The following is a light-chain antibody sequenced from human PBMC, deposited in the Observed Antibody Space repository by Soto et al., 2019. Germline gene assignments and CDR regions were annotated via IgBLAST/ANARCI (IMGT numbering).Light chain of an antibody. V-gene: IGKV3-15*01. J-gene: IGKJ1*01. CDR3: QQYNNWPRT. CDR2: GAS. Sequence: ELVLTQSQGTLSLSPGERATRSGRASQSVSNNYLAWCQQKPGQAPRLLIYGASNRATGMPARFSGSGFGTEFTLTISSLQSEDFAVYYCQQYNNWPRTFGQGTKVDIK. CDR1: QSVSNN.